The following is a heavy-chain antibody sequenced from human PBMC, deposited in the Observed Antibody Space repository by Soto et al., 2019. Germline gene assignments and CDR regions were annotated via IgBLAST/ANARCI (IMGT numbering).Heavy chain of an antibody. Sequence: SETLSLTCTVSGGSISSYYWSWIRQPPGKGLEWIGYMYNTGSTIYNPSLKSRVTISVDTSKNQFSLKLNSVTAAVTAVYYCARDLWGYCGADCYPLDVWGQGTTVTVS. J-gene: IGHJ6*02. CDR2: MYNTGST. CDR3: ARDLWGYCGADCYPLDV. D-gene: IGHD2-21*02. CDR1: GGSISSYY. V-gene: IGHV4-59*01.